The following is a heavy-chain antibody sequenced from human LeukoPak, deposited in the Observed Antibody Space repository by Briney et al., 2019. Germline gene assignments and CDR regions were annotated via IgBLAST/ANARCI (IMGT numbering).Heavy chain of an antibody. Sequence: PGGSLRLSCAASEFSVGSNYMTWVRQAPGKGLEWVSLIYSGGSTYYADSVKGRFTISRDNAKNSLYLQMNSLRAEDTAVYYCASGTGAYDFWSGYYPHFDYWGQGTLVTVSS. CDR3: ASGTGAYDFWSGYYPHFDY. J-gene: IGHJ4*02. CDR1: EFSVGSNY. D-gene: IGHD3-3*01. V-gene: IGHV3-66*01. CDR2: IYSGGST.